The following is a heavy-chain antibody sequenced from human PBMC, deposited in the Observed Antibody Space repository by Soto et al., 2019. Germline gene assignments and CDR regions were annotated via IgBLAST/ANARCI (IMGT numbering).Heavy chain of an antibody. Sequence: QLHLVQSGAVVKKPGASVTVSCSASGYPVTAYYMHWVRQAPGRGLEWMGGINPATGAAKYTQTFQGVVTMTRDTSTSPVFMELSGLTSEDTAVFYWARGGGVGVAGSAAFDMWGQGTLVTVSS. CDR3: ARGGGVGVAGSAAFDM. V-gene: IGHV1-2*02. D-gene: IGHD3-3*01. J-gene: IGHJ3*02. CDR2: INPATGAA. CDR1: GYPVTAYY.